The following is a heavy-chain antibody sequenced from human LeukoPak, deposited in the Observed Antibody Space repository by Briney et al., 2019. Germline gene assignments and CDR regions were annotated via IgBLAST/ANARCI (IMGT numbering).Heavy chain of an antibody. D-gene: IGHD3-3*01. CDR3: ASRAIFGVVIMDY. CDR1: GLTFSSYE. Sequence: QPGGSLRLSCTTSGLTFSSYEMSWVRQAPGKGLEWVSYISSSGTSIYYADSVKGRFTISRDNAKNSVYLQMNSLRAEDTAVYYRASRAIFGVVIMDYWGQGTLVTVSS. V-gene: IGHV3-48*03. CDR2: ISSSGTSI. J-gene: IGHJ4*02.